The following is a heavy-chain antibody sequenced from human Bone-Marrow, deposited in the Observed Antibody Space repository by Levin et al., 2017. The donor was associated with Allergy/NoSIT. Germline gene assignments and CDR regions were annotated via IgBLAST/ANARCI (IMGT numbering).Heavy chain of an antibody. CDR2: IYWNDDV. V-gene: IGHV2-5*01. D-gene: IGHD3-3*01. CDR3: ADDRRSGLSHWFDP. CDR1: GFSLSTSGMG. J-gene: IGHJ5*02. Sequence: SGPTLVKPTQTLTLTCSFSGFSLSTSGMGVGWIRQPPGKALEWLALIYWNDDVYYSPSLKSRLIITKDTSKNQVVVSMANMDPVNTATYYCADDRRSGLSHWFDPWGQGTLVSVSS.